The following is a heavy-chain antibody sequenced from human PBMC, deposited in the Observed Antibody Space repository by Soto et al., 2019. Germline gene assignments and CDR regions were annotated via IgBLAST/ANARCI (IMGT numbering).Heavy chain of an antibody. V-gene: IGHV3-30*18. Sequence: QVQLVESGGGVVQPGRSLRLSCAASGFTFSSYGMHWVRQAPGKGLEWVAVISYDGSNKYYADSVKGRFTISRDNSKNTMYLQMNSLRAEDTAVYYCAKDLDHDCNDAFDIWGQGTMVTVSS. J-gene: IGHJ3*02. CDR1: GFTFSSYG. D-gene: IGHD2-21*02. CDR3: AKDLDHDCNDAFDI. CDR2: ISYDGSNK.